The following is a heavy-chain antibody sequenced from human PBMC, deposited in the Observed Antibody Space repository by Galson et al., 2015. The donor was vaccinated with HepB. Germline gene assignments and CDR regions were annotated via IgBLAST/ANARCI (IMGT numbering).Heavy chain of an antibody. V-gene: IGHV1-46*04. J-gene: IGHJ4*02. Sequence: SVKVSCKASGYTLTSYYIHWVRQAPGRGLEWMGIIHPSGGSTSYAQKLQGRVTMTRDTSTSTVYMELSSLRSEDTAVYYCARDRGTLVRGVTRPYFFDYWGQGTLVTVSS. CDR1: GYTLTSYY. D-gene: IGHD3-10*01. CDR2: IHPSGGST. CDR3: ARDRGTLVRGVTRPYFFDY.